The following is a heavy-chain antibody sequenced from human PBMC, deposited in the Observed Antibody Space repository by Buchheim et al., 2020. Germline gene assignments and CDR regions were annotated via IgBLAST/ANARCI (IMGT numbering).Heavy chain of an antibody. CDR2: ISYDGSNK. V-gene: IGHV3-30*14. J-gene: IGHJ4*02. CDR1: GFTFSNYA. Sequence: QVQLVESGGALVQPGRSLRLSCAASGFTFSNYAMPWVRQAPGKGLEWVAVISYDGSNKYYADSVKGRFTISRDNSKNTLYLQMNSLRAEDTAVYYCASGGSGSYVFDYWGQGTL. D-gene: IGHD3-10*01. CDR3: ASGGSGSYVFDY.